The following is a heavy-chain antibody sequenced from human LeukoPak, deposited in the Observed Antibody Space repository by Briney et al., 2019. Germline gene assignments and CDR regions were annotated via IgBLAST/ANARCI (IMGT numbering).Heavy chain of an antibody. CDR3: ARVGYSSSWGLDY. CDR2: ISSGSSTI. Sequence: GGSLRLSCAASGFTFSSYSMNWVRQAPGKGLEWVSYISSGSSTIYYADSVKGRFTISRDNAKNSLYLQMNSLRAEDTAVYYCARVGYSSSWGLDYWGQGTLVTVSS. CDR1: GFTFSSYS. V-gene: IGHV3-48*01. J-gene: IGHJ4*02. D-gene: IGHD6-13*01.